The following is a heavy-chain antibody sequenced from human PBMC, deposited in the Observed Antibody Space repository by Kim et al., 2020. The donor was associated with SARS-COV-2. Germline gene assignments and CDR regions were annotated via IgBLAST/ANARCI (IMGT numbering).Heavy chain of an antibody. D-gene: IGHD3-9*01. Sequence: SVKVSCKASGGTFSSYAISWVRQAPGQGLEWMGGIIPIFGTANYAQKFQGRVTITADESTSTAYMELSSLRSEDTAVYYCARSGDDILTGYYRKYYYYGMDVWGQGTTVTVSS. CDR3: ARSGDDILTGYYRKYYYYGMDV. J-gene: IGHJ6*02. CDR2: IIPIFGTA. CDR1: GGTFSSYA. V-gene: IGHV1-69*13.